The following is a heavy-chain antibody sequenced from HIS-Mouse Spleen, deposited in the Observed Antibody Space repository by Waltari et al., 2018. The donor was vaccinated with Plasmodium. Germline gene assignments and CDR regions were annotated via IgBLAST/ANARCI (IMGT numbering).Heavy chain of an antibody. V-gene: IGHV3-13*01. CDR1: GFPFSRHD. D-gene: IGHD6-6*01. CDR3: ARGPTYSSSYYFDY. J-gene: IGHJ4*02. Sequence: EVQLLGSGGGLVQPGGSLSLSCAASGFPFSRHDLPWVRQATGKGLEWVSAIGTAGDTYYPGSVKGRVTISRENAKNSLYLQMNSLRAGDTAVYYCARGPTYSSSYYFDYWGQGTLVTVSS. CDR2: IGTAGDT.